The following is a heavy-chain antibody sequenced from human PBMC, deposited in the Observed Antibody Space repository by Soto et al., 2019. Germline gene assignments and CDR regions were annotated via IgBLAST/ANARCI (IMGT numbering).Heavy chain of an antibody. J-gene: IGHJ4*02. V-gene: IGHV3-48*01. Sequence: HPGGSLRLSCAGSGFTLSDYSINWVRQAPGKGLEWVSYISSRSSTIYYADSVKGRFTISRDNAKNSLSLQMNSLRAEDTAVYYCARDFSLDYWGQGTLVTVS. CDR2: ISSRSSTI. CDR3: ARDFSLDY. CDR1: GFTLSDYS.